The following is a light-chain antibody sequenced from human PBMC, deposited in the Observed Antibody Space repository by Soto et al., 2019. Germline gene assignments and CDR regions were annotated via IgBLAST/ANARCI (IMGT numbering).Light chain of an antibody. CDR3: CSYAGRNTYV. CDR2: DVN. CDR1: SSDVGGYNY. V-gene: IGLV2-11*01. J-gene: IGLJ1*01. Sequence: QSVLTQPHSVSGSPGXXXXXXXTGTSSDVGGYNYVSWYRQDPGKAPKLVIYDVNRRPSGVPDRFSGSKSGTTASLTISGLRTEDEADYYCCSYAGRNTYVFGIGTKLTVL.